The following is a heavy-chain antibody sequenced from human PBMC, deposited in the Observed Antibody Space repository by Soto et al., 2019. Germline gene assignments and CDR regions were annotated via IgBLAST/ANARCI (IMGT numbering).Heavy chain of an antibody. CDR3: ARVAEIPTAPAAEDYYYYGMDV. Sequence: SVKVSCKASGGTFSSYAISWVRQAPGQGLEWMGGIIPIFGTANYAQKFQGRVTITADESTSTAYMELSSLRSEDTAVYYCARVAEIPTAPAAEDYYYYGMDVWGQGTTVTVSS. D-gene: IGHD6-13*01. J-gene: IGHJ6*02. CDR2: IIPIFGTA. V-gene: IGHV1-69*13. CDR1: GGTFSSYA.